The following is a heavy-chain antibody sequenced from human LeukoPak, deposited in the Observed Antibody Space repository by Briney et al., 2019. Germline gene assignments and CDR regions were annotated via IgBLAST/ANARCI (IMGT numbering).Heavy chain of an antibody. Sequence: SQTLSLTCTVSGYSISSGYYWGWIRQPPGKGLEWIGSIYHSGSTYYNPSLKSRVTISVDTSKNQFSLKLSSVTAADTAVYYCARLSIVGATLPDFDYWGQGTLVTVSS. CDR2: IYHSGST. D-gene: IGHD1-26*01. CDR1: GYSISSGYY. J-gene: IGHJ4*02. V-gene: IGHV4-38-2*02. CDR3: ARLSIVGATLPDFDY.